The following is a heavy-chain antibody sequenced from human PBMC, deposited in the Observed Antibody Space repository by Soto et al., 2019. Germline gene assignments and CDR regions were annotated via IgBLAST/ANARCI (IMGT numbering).Heavy chain of an antibody. D-gene: IGHD1-1*01. Sequence: QVQLVQSGAEVKRPGASVKVSCKASGDTLKTFAVSWVRQAPGQGPEWMAWITTHNGDTNFAQKFRGRVSLTADTSAATAFMEWRNLRPDDTGVYFSAPFNFTRTGDNYEYYMDVWGSGTTVTAS. CDR1: GDTLKTFA. V-gene: IGHV1-18*04. CDR2: ITTHNGDT. J-gene: IGHJ6*03. CDR3: APFNFTRTGDNYEYYMDV.